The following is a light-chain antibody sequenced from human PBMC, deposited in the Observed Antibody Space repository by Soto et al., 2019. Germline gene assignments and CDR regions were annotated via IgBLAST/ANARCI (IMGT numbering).Light chain of an antibody. CDR1: SSDVGGYNY. CDR3: SSYTGTSTLV. Sequence: QSVLTQPASVSGSPGQSITISCTGTSSDVGGYNYVSWYQQHPGKAPKLMIYEVSNRPSGVSNRFSGSKSGNTASLTISGLQAEVEADYYCSSYTGTSTLVFGGGTKVTVL. CDR2: EVS. J-gene: IGLJ3*02. V-gene: IGLV2-14*01.